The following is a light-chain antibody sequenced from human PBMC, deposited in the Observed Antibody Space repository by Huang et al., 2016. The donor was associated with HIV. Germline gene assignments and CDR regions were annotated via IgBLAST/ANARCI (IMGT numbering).Light chain of an antibody. J-gene: IGKJ1*01. CDR2: GTA. V-gene: IGKV3-20*01. Sequence: EIVLTQSPGTLSLSPGERATLSCRASQSVNSHYLAWYQQKPGQAPRLLIYGTASRATGIPDRFSGSGYGTDFTLTITRLEPEDFAVYYCHQFATSPWTFGQGTKVDIK. CDR1: QSVNSHY. CDR3: HQFATSPWT.